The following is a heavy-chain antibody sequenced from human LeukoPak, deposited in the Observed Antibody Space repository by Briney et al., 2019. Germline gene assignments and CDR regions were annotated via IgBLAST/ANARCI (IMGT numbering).Heavy chain of an antibody. D-gene: IGHD3-22*01. CDR2: ISGTGDNT. Sequence: GGSLRLSCAASGFIFRRYDMSWVRQAPGKGLEWVSAISGTGDNTSYPDPVNVGFTISRDNSRNTLYLQMDSLSAEDTAVYYCAKDGGSVITAFDYWGQGSLVTVSS. V-gene: IGHV3-23*01. J-gene: IGHJ4*02. CDR1: GFIFRRYD. CDR3: AKDGGSVITAFDY.